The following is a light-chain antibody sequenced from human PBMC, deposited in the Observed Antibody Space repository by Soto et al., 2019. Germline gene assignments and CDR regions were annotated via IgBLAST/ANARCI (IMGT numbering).Light chain of an antibody. CDR3: QQYGSAPWT. V-gene: IGKV3-20*01. CDR1: LSVASNY. Sequence: EIVLTQSPGTLPLSPGERATLSCRASLSVASNYLAWYQQKPGQAPRLLIYAASGRATGIPDRFSGSGSGTDFTLTISRLEPEDVAVDYCQQYGSAPWTFGQGTKVEIK. J-gene: IGKJ1*01. CDR2: AAS.